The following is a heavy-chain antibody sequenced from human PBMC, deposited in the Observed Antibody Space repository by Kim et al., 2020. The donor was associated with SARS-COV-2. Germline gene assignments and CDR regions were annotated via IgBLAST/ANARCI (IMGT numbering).Heavy chain of an antibody. Sequence: GGSLRLSCAASGFTFSSYWMSWVRQAPGKGLEWVANIKQDGSEKYYVDSVKGRFTISRDNAKNSLYLQMNSLRAEDTAVFYCAREMEYSSSAWTPHFDYWGQGTLVTVSS. CDR2: IKQDGSEK. CDR1: GFTFSSYW. V-gene: IGHV3-7*03. J-gene: IGHJ4*02. CDR3: AREMEYSSSAWTPHFDY. D-gene: IGHD6-6*01.